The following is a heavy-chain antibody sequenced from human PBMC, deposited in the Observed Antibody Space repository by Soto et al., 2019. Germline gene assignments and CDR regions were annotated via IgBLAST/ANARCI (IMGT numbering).Heavy chain of an antibody. CDR1: GYTFTGSY. J-gene: IGHJ6*02. D-gene: IGHD2-2*01. CDR2: INPNTGGT. V-gene: IGHV1-2*04. CDR3: AKVPTPGAGMDV. Sequence: QVQLVQSGAEVKKPGASVKVSCKASGYTFTGSYMHWVRQAPGQGLEWMGWINPNTGGTNYAQKFQGWVTMTWDTSITTAYMELMRLRSDDTAVYYCAKVPTPGAGMDVWGQGTTVTVSS.